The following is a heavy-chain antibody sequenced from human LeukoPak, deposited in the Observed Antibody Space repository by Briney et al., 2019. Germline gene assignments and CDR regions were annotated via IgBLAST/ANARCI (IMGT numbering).Heavy chain of an antibody. CDR3: AKDRGFDYGGYFDY. D-gene: IGHD4-23*01. V-gene: IGHV3-74*01. CDR2: INSDGSSI. Sequence: GGSLRLSCAASGFTFSSHWMHWVRHAPGKGLVWVSRINSDGSSISYADSVKGRFAISRDNSKNTLYLQMNSLRAEDTAVYYCAKDRGFDYGGYFDYWGQGTLVTVSS. CDR1: GFTFSSHW. J-gene: IGHJ4*02.